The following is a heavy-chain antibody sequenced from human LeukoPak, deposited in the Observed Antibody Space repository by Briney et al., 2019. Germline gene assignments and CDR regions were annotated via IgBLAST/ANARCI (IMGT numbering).Heavy chain of an antibody. V-gene: IGHV5-51*01. J-gene: IGHJ4*02. CDR1: GYSFTSYW. CDR2: IYPGDSDT. Sequence: GESLKISCKGSGYSFTSYWIGWVRQVPGKGLEWMGIIYPGDSDTRYSTSFQGQVTISADKSISTAYLQWSSLKASDTAMYYCARSDRVPYCSSTSCYKGPIDYWGQGTLVTVSS. CDR3: ARSDRVPYCSSTSCYKGPIDY. D-gene: IGHD2-2*02.